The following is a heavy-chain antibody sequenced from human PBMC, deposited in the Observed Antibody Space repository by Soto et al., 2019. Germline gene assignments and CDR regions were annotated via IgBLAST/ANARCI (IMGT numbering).Heavy chain of an antibody. CDR3: ARGRNDFWSGYYLTYYYMDV. J-gene: IGHJ6*03. CDR2: IYYSGST. D-gene: IGHD3-3*01. CDR1: GGSLSSGGYS. V-gene: IGHV4-31*03. Sequence: QVQLQESGPGLVKPSQTLSLTCTVSGGSLSSGGYSWSWIRQHPGKGLEWIGYIYYSGSTYYNPSLKSRVTISVDTSKNQSSLKLSSVTAADPAVYYCARGRNDFWSGYYLTYYYMDVWGKGTTVTV.